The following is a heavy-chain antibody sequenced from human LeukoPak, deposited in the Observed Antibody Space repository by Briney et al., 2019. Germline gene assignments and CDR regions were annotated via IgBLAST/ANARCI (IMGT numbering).Heavy chain of an antibody. V-gene: IGHV4-39*01. CDR2: IYYSGST. CDR3: ARHGKVWFGEFLIKPTTD. J-gene: IGHJ4*02. CDR1: GGSISSSSYY. D-gene: IGHD3-10*01. Sequence: PSETLSLTCTVSGGSISSSSYYWGWIRQPPGTGLEWIGSIYYSGSTYYNPSLKSRVTISVDTSKNQFSLKLSSVTAADTAVYYCARHGKVWFGEFLIKPTTDWGQGTLVTVSS.